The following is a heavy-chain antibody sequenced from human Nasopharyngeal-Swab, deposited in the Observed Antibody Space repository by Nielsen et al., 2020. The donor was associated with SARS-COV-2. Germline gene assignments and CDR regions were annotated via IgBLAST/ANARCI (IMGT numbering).Heavy chain of an antibody. V-gene: IGHV3-30*04. CDR3: AREYYYGSGSLDY. CDR2: ISYDGSNK. CDR1: GFTFSSHA. J-gene: IGHJ4*02. D-gene: IGHD3-10*01. Sequence: GESLKISCAASGFTFSSHAMHWVRQAPGKGLEWVAVISYDGSNKYYADSVKGRFTISRDNSKNTLYLQMNSLRAEDTAVYYCAREYYYGSGSLDYWGQGTLVTVSS.